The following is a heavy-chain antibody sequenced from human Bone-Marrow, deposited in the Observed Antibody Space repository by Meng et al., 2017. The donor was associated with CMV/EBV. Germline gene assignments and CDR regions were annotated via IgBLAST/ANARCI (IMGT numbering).Heavy chain of an antibody. CDR1: GYTFTGYY. V-gene: IGHV1-2*02. J-gene: IGHJ4*02. D-gene: IGHD2-2*01. CDR2: IDPNSGGT. CDR3: ARVQSLIVPAARY. Sequence: ASVKVSCKSSGYTFTGYYMHWVRQAPGQGLEWMGWIDPNSGGTNYAQKFQGRVTMTRETSISTAYMELSRLRSDDTAVYYCARVQSLIVPAARYWGEGTLVTVSS.